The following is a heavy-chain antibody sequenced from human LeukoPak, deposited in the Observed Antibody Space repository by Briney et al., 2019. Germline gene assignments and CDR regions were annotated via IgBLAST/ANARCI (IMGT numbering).Heavy chain of an antibody. CDR2: ITASGGPT. D-gene: IGHD3-10*01. CDR3: ATGGVDYYGSGTSYLMYYFDY. J-gene: IGHJ4*02. Sequence: PGGSLRLSCSASGFTFNTYAMSWVRQAPGRAMEWVSAITASGGPTYYADSVKGRCTISRDDPHNTLYLQMNSLRAEDTAVYFCATGGVDYYGSGTSYLMYYFDYWGQGALVTVSS. V-gene: IGHV3-23*01. CDR1: GFTFNTYA.